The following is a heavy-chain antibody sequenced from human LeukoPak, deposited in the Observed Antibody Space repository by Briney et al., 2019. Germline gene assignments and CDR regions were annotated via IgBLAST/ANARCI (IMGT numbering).Heavy chain of an antibody. Sequence: GESLKISCKGSGYSFTSYWIGWVRQMPGKGLEWMGIIYPGDSDTRYSPSFQGQVTISADKSISTAYLQWSSLKASDTAMCYCARTKTADSSALGDAFDIWGQGTMVTVSS. J-gene: IGHJ3*02. D-gene: IGHD3-22*01. CDR1: GYSFTSYW. V-gene: IGHV5-51*01. CDR2: IYPGDSDT. CDR3: ARTKTADSSALGDAFDI.